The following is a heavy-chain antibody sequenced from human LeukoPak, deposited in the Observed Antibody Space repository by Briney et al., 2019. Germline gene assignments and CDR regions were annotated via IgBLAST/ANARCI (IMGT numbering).Heavy chain of an antibody. CDR3: AKQSAGSAAWYSLHYDF. Sequence: GGSLRLSCAASGFTFRDYTMNWVRQAPGRGLEWVSSVDGGGGGTYYADSMKGRFTISRDNSKDTLYLQMNGLRAEDTAVYFCAKQSAGSAAWYSLHYDFWGQGTLVTVSS. CDR1: GFTFRDYT. V-gene: IGHV3-23*01. CDR2: VDGGGGGT. D-gene: IGHD6-13*01. J-gene: IGHJ4*02.